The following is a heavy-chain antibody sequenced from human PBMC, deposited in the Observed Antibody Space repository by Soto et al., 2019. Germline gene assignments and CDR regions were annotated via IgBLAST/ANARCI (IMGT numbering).Heavy chain of an antibody. Sequence: KPSETLSLTCAVSGGSFISNNWWTWVRQPPGQGLECIGEIYRTGSTNYNPSLKSRVTISLDKSENQFSLKVTSLTAADTAVYYCASRDPGTSVDYWGQGTLVTVSS. CDR1: GGSFISNNW. J-gene: IGHJ4*02. V-gene: IGHV4-4*02. D-gene: IGHD1-7*01. CDR3: ASRDPGTSVDY. CDR2: IYRTGST.